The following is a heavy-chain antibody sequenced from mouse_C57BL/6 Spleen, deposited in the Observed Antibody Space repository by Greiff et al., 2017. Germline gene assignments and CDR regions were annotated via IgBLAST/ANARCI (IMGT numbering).Heavy chain of an antibody. CDR1: GYTFTDYY. CDR2: INPNNGGT. J-gene: IGHJ2*01. CDR3: ARGGITTVVATIYYFDY. V-gene: IGHV1-26*01. Sequence: VQLQQSGPELVKPGASVKISCKASGYTFTDYYMNWVKQSHGKSLEWIGDINPNNGGTSYNQKFKGKATLTVDKSSSTAYMELRSLTSEDSAVYYWARGGITTVVATIYYFDYWGQGTTLTVSS. D-gene: IGHD1-1*01.